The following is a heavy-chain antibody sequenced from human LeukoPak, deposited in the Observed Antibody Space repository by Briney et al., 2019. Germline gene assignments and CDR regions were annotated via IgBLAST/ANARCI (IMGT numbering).Heavy chain of an antibody. CDR3: ARLGSYSTGWADY. V-gene: IGHV5-51*01. CDR2: IYPGDSDT. J-gene: IGHJ4*02. CDR1: GYSFTTYR. D-gene: IGHD6-19*01. Sequence: GESLKISCKGSGYSFTTYRIGWVRQMPGKGLEWMGFIYPGDSDTTYSPSFQGQVTISADKSISTAYLQWSSLKASDTAMYYCARLGSYSTGWADYWGQGTLVTVSS.